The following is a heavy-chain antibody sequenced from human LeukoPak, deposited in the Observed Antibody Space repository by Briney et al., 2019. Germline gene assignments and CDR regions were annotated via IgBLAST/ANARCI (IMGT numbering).Heavy chain of an antibody. V-gene: IGHV3-23*01. D-gene: IGHD3-3*01. CDR1: GFTFSSYA. Sequence: QAGGSLRLSCAASGFTFSSYAMSWVRQAPGKGLEWVSAISGSGGSTYYADSVKGRFTISRDNSKNTLYLQMNSLRAEDTAVYYCAKTHYDFWSGYQLLYYFDYRGRGTLVTVSS. J-gene: IGHJ4*02. CDR3: AKTHYDFWSGYQLLYYFDY. CDR2: ISGSGGST.